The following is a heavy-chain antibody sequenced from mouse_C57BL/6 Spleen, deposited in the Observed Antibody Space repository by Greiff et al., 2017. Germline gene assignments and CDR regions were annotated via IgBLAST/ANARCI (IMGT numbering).Heavy chain of an antibody. D-gene: IGHD2-3*01. CDR3: ARWYDYVDY. J-gene: IGHJ2*01. V-gene: IGHV1-22*01. CDR1: GYTFTDYN. Sequence: VQLKQSGPELVKPGASVKMSCKASGYTFTDYNMHWVKQSHGQSLEWIGYINPNNGDTSYNQKFKGKATLTVNKSSSTAYMELRSLTSEDSAVYYCARWYDYVDYWGQGTTLTVSS. CDR2: INPNNGDT.